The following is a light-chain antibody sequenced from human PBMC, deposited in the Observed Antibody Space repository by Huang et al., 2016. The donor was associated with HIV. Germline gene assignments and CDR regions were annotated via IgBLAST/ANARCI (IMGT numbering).Light chain of an antibody. CDR2: GAS. J-gene: IGKJ2*01. CDR1: DSILRN. CDR3: QQYNKWPPYT. V-gene: IGKV3-15*01. Sequence: VMTQSPATLSVSPGERATLSCRASDSILRNLAWYQPRPGQPPRLLIYGASVRLPGIPDRFRGSGSGTEFSLTISSLQSEDFAVYYCQQYNKWPPYTYGQGTKLEIK.